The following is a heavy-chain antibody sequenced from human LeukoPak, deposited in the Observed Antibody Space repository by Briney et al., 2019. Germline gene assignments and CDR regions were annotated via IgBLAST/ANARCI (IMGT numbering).Heavy chain of an antibody. Sequence: GESLKISCKGSGYSFTSYWIGWERQMPGKGLERMGIIYPGDSDTRYSPSFQGQVTISADKSISTAYLQWSSLKASDTAMYYCARHPRHYYDSSGYWAPDYWGQGTLVTVSS. D-gene: IGHD3-22*01. CDR2: IYPGDSDT. CDR3: ARHPRHYYDSSGYWAPDY. CDR1: GYSFTSYW. V-gene: IGHV5-51*01. J-gene: IGHJ4*02.